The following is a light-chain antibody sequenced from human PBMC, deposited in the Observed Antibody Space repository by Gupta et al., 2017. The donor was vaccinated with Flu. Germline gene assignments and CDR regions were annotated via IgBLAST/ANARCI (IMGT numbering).Light chain of an antibody. Sequence: ERATRSCRASQSVSSNYVAWYQQKPGQDPRLVIYGASSRATGIPDRFSGSGSGTDVSLTISRLEPEDFAVYYCQQYGSFPWTFGQGTKVEIK. V-gene: IGKV3-20*01. J-gene: IGKJ1*01. CDR1: QSVSSNY. CDR3: QQYGSFPWT. CDR2: GAS.